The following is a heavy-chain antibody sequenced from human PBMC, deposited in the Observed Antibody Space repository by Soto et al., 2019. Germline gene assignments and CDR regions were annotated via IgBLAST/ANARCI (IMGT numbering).Heavy chain of an antibody. CDR2: ISSSGYPI. D-gene: IGHD3-10*01. V-gene: IGHV3-11*01. J-gene: IGHJ4*02. CDR3: AGSTNYYLYYFDF. CDR1: GFSFSDYY. Sequence: GGSLRLSCAASGFSFSDYYMTWIRQAPGKGLEWLSYISSSGYPIYYADSVKGRFTISRDRSKNTLYLQMSSLRAEDTAVYFCAGSTNYYLYYFDFWGLGTLVTISS.